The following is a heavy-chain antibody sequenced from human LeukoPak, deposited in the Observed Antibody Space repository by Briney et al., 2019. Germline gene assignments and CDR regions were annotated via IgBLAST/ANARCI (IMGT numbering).Heavy chain of an antibody. D-gene: IGHD1-26*01. CDR1: GFTFSSYA. CDR2: ISYDGSNK. V-gene: IGHV3-30-3*01. J-gene: IGHJ4*02. Sequence: GKSLRLSCAASGFTFSSYAMHWVRQAPGKGREWVAVISYDGSNKYYADFVKGRFTISRDNSKNTLYLQMNSLRAEDTAVYYCARSQGSRSYYFDYWGQGTLVTVSS. CDR3: ARSQGSRSYYFDY.